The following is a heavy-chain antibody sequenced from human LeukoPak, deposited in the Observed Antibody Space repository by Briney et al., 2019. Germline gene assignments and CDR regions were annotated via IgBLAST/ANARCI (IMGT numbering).Heavy chain of an antibody. CDR3: KSDWFDP. J-gene: IGHJ5*02. V-gene: IGHV3-74*03. CDR1: GFTLKNYW. CDR2: SKYDGGTA. Sequence: GESLRLYCETSGFTLKNYWMSWLRRAPGKGLEWVSRSKYDGGTAMYSESVKGRFTISRDNARGTLYLQMNSLRVDDTAVYCAKSDWFDPCGRGILVTVSS.